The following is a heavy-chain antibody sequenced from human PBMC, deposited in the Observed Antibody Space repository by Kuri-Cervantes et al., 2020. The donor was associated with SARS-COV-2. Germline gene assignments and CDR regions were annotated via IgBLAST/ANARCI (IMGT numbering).Heavy chain of an antibody. V-gene: IGHV1-69*04. CDR2: IIPILGTA. CDR1: GGTSSSYA. D-gene: IGHD6-19*01. Sequence: SVKVSCKASGGTSSSYAISWVRQAPGQGLEWMGRIIPILGTANYAQKFQGRVTITADKSTSTAYMELSSLRSEDTAVYYCARDEGGYSSGSFDYWGQGTLVTVSS. J-gene: IGHJ4*02. CDR3: ARDEGGYSSGSFDY.